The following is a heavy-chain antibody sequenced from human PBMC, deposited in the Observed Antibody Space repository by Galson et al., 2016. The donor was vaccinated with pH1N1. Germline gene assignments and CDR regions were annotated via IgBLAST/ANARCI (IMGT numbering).Heavy chain of an antibody. D-gene: IGHD2-2*01. CDR1: GFTFSSYA. CDR3: AKDIGYCSSTSCQYYYYYGMDV. V-gene: IGHV3-23*01. CDR2: ISGSGGST. Sequence: SLRLSCAASGFTFSSYAMSWVRQAPGKGLEWVSAISGSGGSTYYADSVKGRFTISRGNSKNTLYLQMNSLRAEDMAVYYCAKDIGYCSSTSCQYYYYYGMDVWGQGTTVTVSS. J-gene: IGHJ6*02.